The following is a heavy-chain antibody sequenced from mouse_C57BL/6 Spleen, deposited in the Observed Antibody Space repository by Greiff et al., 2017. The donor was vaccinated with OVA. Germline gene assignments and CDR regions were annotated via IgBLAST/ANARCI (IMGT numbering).Heavy chain of an antibody. CDR3: ERCGYYVRYYFDY. Sequence: QVQLQQPGAELVKPGASVKMSCKASGYTFTRYWITWVKQRSGQGLEWIGDIYHGSGSTNYNEKFKSKATLTVDTSSSTAYMQLSSLTSEDSAVYYCERCGYYVRYYFDYWGQGTTLTVSS. CDR2: IYHGSGST. V-gene: IGHV1-55*01. D-gene: IGHD2-3*01. J-gene: IGHJ2*01. CDR1: GYTFTRYW.